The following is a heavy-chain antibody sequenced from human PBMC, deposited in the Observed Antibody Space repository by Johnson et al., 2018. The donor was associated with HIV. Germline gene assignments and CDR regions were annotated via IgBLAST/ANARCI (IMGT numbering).Heavy chain of an antibody. CDR2: IWYNGSEK. J-gene: IGHJ3*02. CDR3: ARVKSYGNWGSRKGGRESRAAFDI. Sequence: QVQLVESGGGVVQPGRSLRLSCEASGFTFSNYAMHWVRQAPGKGLEWVAVIWYNGSEKYYVDSVKGRFTISRDHAKNSLYLQMNSLRAEDTAMYYCARVKSYGNWGSRKGGRESRAAFDIWGQGTMVTVSS. D-gene: IGHD7-27*01. V-gene: IGHV3-33*01. CDR1: GFTFSNYA.